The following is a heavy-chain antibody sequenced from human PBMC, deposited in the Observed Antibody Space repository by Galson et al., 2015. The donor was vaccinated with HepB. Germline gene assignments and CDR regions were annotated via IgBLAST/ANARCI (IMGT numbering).Heavy chain of an antibody. D-gene: IGHD2-15*01. CDR1: GYTFSTYS. Sequence: SVKVSCKASGYTFSTYSITWVRQAPGQGLEWMGWISPYNRSTNYAQKLQGRVTMTTDTSTSTAFMELRSLRSDDTAVYYCARGALVVAVGATQNNWFGPWGQGIRVTVSS. CDR3: ARGALVVAVGATQNNWFGP. V-gene: IGHV1-18*01. J-gene: IGHJ5*02. CDR2: ISPYNRST.